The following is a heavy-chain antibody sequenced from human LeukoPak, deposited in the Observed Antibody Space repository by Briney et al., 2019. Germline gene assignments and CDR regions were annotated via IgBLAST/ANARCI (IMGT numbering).Heavy chain of an antibody. CDR3: ARDLPGTDDAFDI. V-gene: IGHV1-69*04. Sequence: SVKVSCKASGGTFSSYAISWVRQAPGQGLEWMGRFIPILGIANYAQKFQGRVTITADKSTSTAYMELSSLRSEDTAVYYCARDLPGTDDAFDIWGQGTMVTVSS. J-gene: IGHJ3*02. D-gene: IGHD2-2*01. CDR2: FIPILGIA. CDR1: GGTFSSYA.